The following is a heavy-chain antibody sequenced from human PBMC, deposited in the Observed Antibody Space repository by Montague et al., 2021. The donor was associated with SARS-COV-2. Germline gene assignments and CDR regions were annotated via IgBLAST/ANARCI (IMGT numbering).Heavy chain of an antibody. V-gene: IGHV4-39*07. CDR3: ARVRQWLVPFDY. D-gene: IGHD6-19*01. CDR2: IYYSGST. CDR1: TDSFGGYY. Sequence: SETLSLTCAVYTDSFGGYYWGWIRQPPGKGLEWIGSIYYSGSTYYNPSLKSRVTISVDTSKNQVSLKLNSVTAADTAVYYCARVRQWLVPFDYWGQGTLVTVSS. J-gene: IGHJ4*02.